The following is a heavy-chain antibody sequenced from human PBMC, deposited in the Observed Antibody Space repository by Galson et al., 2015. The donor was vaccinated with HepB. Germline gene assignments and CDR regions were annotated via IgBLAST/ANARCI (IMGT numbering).Heavy chain of an antibody. Sequence: ETLSLTCTVSGGSISSYYWSWIRQPPGKGLEWIGYIYYSGSTNYNPSLKSRVTISVDTSKNQFSLKLSSVTAADTAVYYCARHDFHMATKMWALRYWGQGTLVTVSS. CDR2: IYYSGST. CDR1: GGSISSYY. J-gene: IGHJ4*02. CDR3: ARHDFHMATKMWALRY. D-gene: IGHD5-24*01. V-gene: IGHV4-59*08.